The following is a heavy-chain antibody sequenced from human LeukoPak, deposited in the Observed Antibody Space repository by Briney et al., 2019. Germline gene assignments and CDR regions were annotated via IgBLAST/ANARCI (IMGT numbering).Heavy chain of an antibody. Sequence: GGSLRLSCAASGFTVSSNYMNWVRQAPGKGLEWVAVISYDGSNKYYADSVKGRFTISRDNSKNTLYLQMNSLRAEDTAVYYCARGSNYYDSSGLDYWGQGTLVTVSS. CDR1: GFTVSSNY. CDR3: ARGSNYYDSSGLDY. V-gene: IGHV3-30*03. D-gene: IGHD3-22*01. CDR2: ISYDGSNK. J-gene: IGHJ4*02.